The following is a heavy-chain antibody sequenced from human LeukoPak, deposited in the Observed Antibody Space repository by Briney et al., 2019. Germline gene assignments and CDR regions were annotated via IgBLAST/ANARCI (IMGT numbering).Heavy chain of an antibody. CDR3: ARELIVVVPAAILGYYYMDV. CDR1: GGSLSSYY. J-gene: IGHJ6*03. D-gene: IGHD2-2*01. V-gene: IGHV4-4*07. Sequence: SETLSLTCTVSGGSLSSYYWSWIRQPAGKGLEWIGRIYTSGSTNYNPSLKSRVAMSVDTSKNQFSLKLSSVTAADTAVYYCARELIVVVPAAILGYYYMDVWGKGTTVTVSS. CDR2: IYTSGST.